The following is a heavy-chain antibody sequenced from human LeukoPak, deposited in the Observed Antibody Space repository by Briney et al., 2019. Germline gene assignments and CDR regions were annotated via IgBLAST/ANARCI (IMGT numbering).Heavy chain of an antibody. J-gene: IGHJ6*03. V-gene: IGHV4-34*01. Sequence: SETLSLTCAVYGGSFSGYYWSWIRQPPGKGLEWIGEINHSGSTNYNSSLKSRVTISVDTSKNQFSLKLSSVTAADTAVYYCARHAGYYGSGSYPRGGYYYYYMDVWGKGTTVTISS. CDR1: GGSFSGYY. D-gene: IGHD3-10*01. CDR2: INHSGST. CDR3: ARHAGYYGSGSYPRGGYYYYYMDV.